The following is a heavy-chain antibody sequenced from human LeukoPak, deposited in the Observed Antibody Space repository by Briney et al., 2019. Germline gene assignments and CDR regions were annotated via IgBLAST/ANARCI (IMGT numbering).Heavy chain of an antibody. CDR3: ARDEAYGSGSYSPSATFDY. CDR2: IWYDGSNK. V-gene: IGHV3-33*01. J-gene: IGHJ4*02. CDR1: GFTFSSYG. Sequence: GSLRLSCAASGFTFSSYGMHWVRQAPGKGLEWVAVIWYDGSNKYYADSVKGRFTISRDNSKNTLHLQMNSLRAEDTAVYYCARDEAYGSGSYSPSATFDYWGQGTLVTVSS. D-gene: IGHD3-10*01.